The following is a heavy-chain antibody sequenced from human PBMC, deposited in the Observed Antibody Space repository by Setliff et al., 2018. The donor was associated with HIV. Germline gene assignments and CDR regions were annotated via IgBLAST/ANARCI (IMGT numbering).Heavy chain of an antibody. J-gene: IGHJ5*02. CDR2: IYYSGST. CDR3: ASRVYYYDESAILREEGFVP. D-gene: IGHD3-22*01. V-gene: IGHV4-39*01. Sequence: PSETLSLTCTVSGGSISSSSYYWGWIRQPPGKGLEWIGSIYYSGSTYYNPSLKSRVTMSVDTSKNQFSLKLSPVTAADTAVYYCASRVYYYDESAILREEGFVPWGQGTLVTVSS. CDR1: GGSISSSSYY.